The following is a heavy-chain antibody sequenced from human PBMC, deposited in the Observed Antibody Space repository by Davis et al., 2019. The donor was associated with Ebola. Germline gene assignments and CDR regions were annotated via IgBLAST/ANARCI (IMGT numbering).Heavy chain of an antibody. CDR3: ARLEAIVGATGGDY. J-gene: IGHJ4*02. V-gene: IGHV5-51*01. Sequence: GESLKISCKGSGYSFTSYWIAWVRQMPGKGLEWMGIIYPGDSETRYSPSFQGQVTISADKSTSTAYLQWRSLKASDTAMYYCARLEAIVGATGGDYWGQGTLVTVSS. D-gene: IGHD1-26*01. CDR1: GYSFTSYW. CDR2: IYPGDSET.